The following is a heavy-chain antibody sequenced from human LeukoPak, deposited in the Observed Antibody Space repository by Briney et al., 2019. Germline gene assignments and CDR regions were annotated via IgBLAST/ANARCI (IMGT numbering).Heavy chain of an antibody. CDR2: IKPNSGGT. D-gene: IGHD3-10*01. J-gene: IGHJ4*02. Sequence: PSVKVSCKASGYTFTGYSIHWVRQAPGQGLEWMGWIKPNSGGTNYAQNFQGRVTMTRDTSISTAYMELAVYYCARDFGRSAAVIDYWGQGTLVTVPS. CDR3: AVIDY. CDR1: GYTFTGYS. V-gene: IGHV1-2*02.